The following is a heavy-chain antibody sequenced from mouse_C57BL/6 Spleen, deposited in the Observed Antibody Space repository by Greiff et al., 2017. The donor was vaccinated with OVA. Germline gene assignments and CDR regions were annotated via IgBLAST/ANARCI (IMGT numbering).Heavy chain of an antibody. D-gene: IGHD1-1*01. CDR1: GVDFSRYW. J-gene: IGHJ1*03. Sequence: GVDFSRYWMSWVRRAPGKGLEWIGEINPDSSTINYAPSLKDKFIISRDNAKNTLYLQMSKVRSEDTALYYCARPGYYGSSYHYWYFDVWGTGTTVTVSS. CDR2: INPDSSTI. V-gene: IGHV4-1*01. CDR3: ARPGYYGSSYHYWYFDV.